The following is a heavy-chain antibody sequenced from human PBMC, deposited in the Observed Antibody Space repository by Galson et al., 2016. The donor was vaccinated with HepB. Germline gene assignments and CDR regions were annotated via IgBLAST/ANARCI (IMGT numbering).Heavy chain of an antibody. V-gene: IGHV2-5*02. CDR3: VHARGFGAWYFDY. D-gene: IGHD3-10*01. CDR2: VYWDDDK. J-gene: IGHJ4*02. Sequence: PALVKPTQTLTLTCAFSGFSLSDTGEGVGWIRQPPGEALEWLALVYWDDDKRHSESLKNRLTITKDTPKNQVVLTMTNMAPVDTATYYCVHARGFGAWYFDYWGQGTLVTVSS. CDR1: GFSLSDTGEG.